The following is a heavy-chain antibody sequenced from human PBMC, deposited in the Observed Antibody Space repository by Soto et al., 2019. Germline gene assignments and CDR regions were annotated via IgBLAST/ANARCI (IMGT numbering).Heavy chain of an antibody. V-gene: IGHV4-59*01. CDR2: VYHTGST. CDR3: ARSVAVPGAHIDY. D-gene: IGHD6-19*01. J-gene: IGHJ4*02. Sequence: NPSETLSLTCSVSGGSISGSYWSWIRQSPGKGLEWLGYVYHTGSTNYSPSLRSRVSISVDTSKNEFSLRLSSVTAADTAVYFCARSVAVPGAHIDYWGQGTQVTVSS. CDR1: GGSISGSY.